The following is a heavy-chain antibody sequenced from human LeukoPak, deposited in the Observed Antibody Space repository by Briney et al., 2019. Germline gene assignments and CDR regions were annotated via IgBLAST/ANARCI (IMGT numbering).Heavy chain of an antibody. Sequence: GGSLRLSCAASGFTFSTYSMTWVRQVPEEGLEWVFYISSISAYIHYADSVKGRFTISGDNAKNSLYLQMNSLGAEDTAIYYCARDYNFYHSGRGFGPWGQGTLVSVSS. V-gene: IGHV3-21*06. J-gene: IGHJ5*02. CDR3: ARDYNFYHSGRGFGP. CDR1: GFTFSTYS. CDR2: ISSISAYI. D-gene: IGHD3-10*01.